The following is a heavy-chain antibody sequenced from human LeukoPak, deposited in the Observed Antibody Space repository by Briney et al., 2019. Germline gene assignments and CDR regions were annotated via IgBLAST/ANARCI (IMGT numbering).Heavy chain of an antibody. CDR2: ISSSSSTI. V-gene: IGHV3-11*04. CDR1: GFTFSDYY. CDR3: ARGSEDYDSSGYYYDLGDY. Sequence: PGGSLRLSCAASGFTFSDYYMSWIRQAPGKGLEWVSWISSSSSTIYYADSVKGRFTISRDNSKNKQYLQMNSLRAEDTAVYYCARGSEDYDSSGYYYDLGDYWGQGNLVTVSS. J-gene: IGHJ4*02. D-gene: IGHD3-22*01.